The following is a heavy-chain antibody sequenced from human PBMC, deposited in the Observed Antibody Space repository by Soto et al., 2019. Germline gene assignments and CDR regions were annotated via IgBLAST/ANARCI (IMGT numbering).Heavy chain of an antibody. D-gene: IGHD3-22*01. CDR3: ARDTYYDSSGYLGGPIDP. Sequence: ASVKVSCKASGYTFTSYYMHWVRQAPGQGLEWMGIINPSGGSTSYAQKFQGRVTMTRDTSTSTVYMELSSLRSEDTAVYYCARDTYYDSSGYLGGPIDPWGQGTLVTVSS. V-gene: IGHV1-46*01. CDR1: GYTFTSYY. CDR2: INPSGGST. J-gene: IGHJ5*02.